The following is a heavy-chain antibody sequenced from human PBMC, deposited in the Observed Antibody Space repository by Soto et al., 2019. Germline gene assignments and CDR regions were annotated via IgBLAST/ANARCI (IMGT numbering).Heavy chain of an antibody. D-gene: IGHD3-9*01. CDR1: GGSISSSSYY. CDR2: IYYSGST. CDR3: ARHSTYYDILTGYSPTYYFDY. J-gene: IGHJ4*02. V-gene: IGHV4-39*01. Sequence: QLQLQESGPGLVKPSETLSLTCTVSGGSISSSSYYWGWIRQPPGKGLEWIGRIYYSGSTYYNPSLKSRVTITVDTSKKQFSLQLSSVTAADTAVYSCARHSTYYDILTGYSPTYYFDYWGQGTLVTVSS.